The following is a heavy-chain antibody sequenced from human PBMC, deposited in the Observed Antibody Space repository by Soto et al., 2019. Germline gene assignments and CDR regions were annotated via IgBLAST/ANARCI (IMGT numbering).Heavy chain of an antibody. Sequence: LRLSCAASGFTFSSYPVHWVRQAPGKGLEWVAVISYDGSNKYYADSVKGRFTISRDNSKKTLFLQMNTLGPDDTAVYYCASQRRDGYFGDYWGQGTLVTVSS. J-gene: IGHJ4*02. CDR3: ASQRRDGYFGDY. D-gene: IGHD5-12*01. V-gene: IGHV3-30*14. CDR1: GFTFSSYP. CDR2: ISYDGSNK.